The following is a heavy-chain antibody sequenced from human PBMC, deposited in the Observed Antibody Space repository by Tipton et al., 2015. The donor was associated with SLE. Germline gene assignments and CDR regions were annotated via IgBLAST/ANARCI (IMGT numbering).Heavy chain of an antibody. Sequence: TLSLTCTVSGDSISSGSYYWSWVRQPAGKGLEWIGRIYTSGSTNYNPSLKSRVTISVDTSKNQFSLKLSSVTAADTAMYYCARRITIFSGFDYWGQGTLVTVSS. V-gene: IGHV4-61*02. CDR1: GDSISSGSYY. J-gene: IGHJ4*02. CDR2: IYTSGST. CDR3: ARRITIFSGFDY. D-gene: IGHD3-9*01.